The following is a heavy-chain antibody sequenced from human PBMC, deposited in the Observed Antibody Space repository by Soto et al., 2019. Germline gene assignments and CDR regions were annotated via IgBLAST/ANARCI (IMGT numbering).Heavy chain of an antibody. CDR2: IIPIFGTA. CDR3: ARDYVSAKYSSSWYNWFDP. J-gene: IGHJ5*02. V-gene: IGHV1-69*13. Sequence: SVKVSCKASGGTFSSYAISWVRQAPGQGLEWMGGIIPIFGTANYAQKFQGRVTITADESTSTAYMELSSLRSEDTAVYYCARDYVSAKYSSSWYNWFDPWGQGTLVTVSS. CDR1: GGTFSSYA. D-gene: IGHD6-13*01.